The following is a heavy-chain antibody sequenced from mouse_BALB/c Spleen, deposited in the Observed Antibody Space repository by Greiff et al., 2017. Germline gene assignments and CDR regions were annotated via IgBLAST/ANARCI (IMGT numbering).Heavy chain of an antibody. CDR2: ISSGGSYT. V-gene: IGHV5-9-3*01. CDR1: GFTFSSYA. Sequence: EVQLVESGGGLVKPGGSLKLSCAASGFTFSSYAMSWVRQTPEKRLEWVATISSGGSYTYYPDSVKGRFTISRDNAKNTLYLQMSSLRSEDTAMYYCARGLYDYDEGASFDYWGQGTTLTVAS. J-gene: IGHJ2*01. D-gene: IGHD2-4*01. CDR3: ARGLYDYDEGASFDY.